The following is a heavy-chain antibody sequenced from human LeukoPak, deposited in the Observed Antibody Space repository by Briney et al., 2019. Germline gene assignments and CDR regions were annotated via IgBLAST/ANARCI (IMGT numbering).Heavy chain of an antibody. D-gene: IGHD2-2*01. CDR3: ARDMRGEYCSSTSCPPNPGYYYYYMDV. V-gene: IGHV4-59*01. Sequence: SETLSLTCTVSGGSISSYYWSWIRQPPGKRLEWIGYIYYSGSTNHNPSPKSQVTISVDTSKNQFSLKLSSVTAADTAVYYCARDMRGEYCSSTSCPPNPGYYYYYMDVWGKGTTVTVSS. CDR2: IYYSGST. J-gene: IGHJ6*03. CDR1: GGSISSYY.